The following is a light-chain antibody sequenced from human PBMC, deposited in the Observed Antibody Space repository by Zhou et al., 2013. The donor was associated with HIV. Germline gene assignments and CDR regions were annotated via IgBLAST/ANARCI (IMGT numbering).Light chain of an antibody. Sequence: DIQMTQSPSTLSASVGDRVTITCRASQSVSWWLAWYQQKPGQAPELVIYKASSLESGVPSRFSGSGSGTEFTLTISSLQPDDFATYYCQQYNTYLYTFGQGTKLEIK. CDR1: QSVSWW. V-gene: IGKV1-5*03. CDR3: QQYNTYLYT. J-gene: IGKJ2*01. CDR2: KAS.